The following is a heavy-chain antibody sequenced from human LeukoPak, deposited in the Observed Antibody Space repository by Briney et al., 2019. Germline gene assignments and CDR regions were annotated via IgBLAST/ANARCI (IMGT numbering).Heavy chain of an antibody. D-gene: IGHD3-22*01. CDR2: IIPIFGTA. J-gene: IGHJ4*02. CDR1: GGTFSSYA. CDR3: AREDPGYEDYYDSSGSWDSFDY. Sequence: SVKVSCKASGGTFSSYAISWLRQAPGQGLEWMGGIIPIFGTANYAQKFQGRVTITADESTSTAYMELSSLRSEDTAVYYCAREDPGYEDYYDSSGSWDSFDYWGQGTLVTVSS. V-gene: IGHV1-69*01.